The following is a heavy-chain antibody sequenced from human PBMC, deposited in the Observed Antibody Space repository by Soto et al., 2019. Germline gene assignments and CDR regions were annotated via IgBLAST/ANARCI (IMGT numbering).Heavy chain of an antibody. CDR3: ARDKDRLQLGGNYYYILDV. V-gene: IGHV1-69*12. J-gene: IGHJ6*02. CDR1: GGTFSTSA. Sequence: QVQLVQSGAEVKKPGSSVKVSCKASGGTFSTSAISWVRQAPGQGLEWVGGIMPVFPTPDYAQNFQGRVTITADESTTTAYLEPTSLRADDTAVYYCARDKDRLQLGGNYYYILDVWGQGTAITASS. D-gene: IGHD1-1*01. CDR2: IMPVFPTP.